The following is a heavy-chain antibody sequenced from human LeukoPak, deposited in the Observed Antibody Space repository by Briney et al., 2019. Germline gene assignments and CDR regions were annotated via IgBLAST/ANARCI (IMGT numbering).Heavy chain of an antibody. D-gene: IGHD2/OR15-2a*01. CDR2: IYHSGSS. CDR1: GSSISSGDY. CDR3: ASFSGSDFDY. V-gene: IGHV4-38-2*02. Sequence: SETLSLTCTVSGSSISSGDYWGWIRQPPGKELEWIGSIYHSGSSVYNPSLKSRVTISVDTSKNQFSLKLSSVTAADTAVYYCASFSGSDFDYWGQGTLVTVSS. J-gene: IGHJ4*02.